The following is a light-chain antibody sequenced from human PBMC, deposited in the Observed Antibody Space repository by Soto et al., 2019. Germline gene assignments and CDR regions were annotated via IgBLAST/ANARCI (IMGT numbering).Light chain of an antibody. Sequence: DIQMTQSPSTVSASVGDSVTITCRASQSISGWLAWYQQKPGKAPKLLIYDASTLEGGVTSRFTGSGSGTEFSLTIGGLQPDDFATYYCQHYNNYPWTVGQGTKVEI. V-gene: IGKV1-5*01. CDR1: QSISGW. J-gene: IGKJ1*01. CDR2: DAS. CDR3: QHYNNYPWT.